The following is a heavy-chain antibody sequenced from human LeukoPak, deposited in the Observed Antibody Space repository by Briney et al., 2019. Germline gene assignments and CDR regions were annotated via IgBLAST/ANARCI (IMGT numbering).Heavy chain of an antibody. CDR3: ARGRIEITMIVVVITTELDC. CDR1: GYTFTSYA. Sequence: ASVKVSCKASGYTFTSYAMHWVRQAPGQRLEWMGWINAGNGNTKYSQKFQGRVTITRDTSASTAYMELSSLRSEDTAVYYCARGRIEITMIVVVITTELDCWGQGTLLTVSS. V-gene: IGHV1-3*01. D-gene: IGHD3-22*01. CDR2: INAGNGNT. J-gene: IGHJ4*02.